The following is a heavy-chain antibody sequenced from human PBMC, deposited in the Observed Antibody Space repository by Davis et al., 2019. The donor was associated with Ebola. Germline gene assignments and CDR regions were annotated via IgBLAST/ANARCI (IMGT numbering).Heavy chain of an antibody. CDR3: AKDRWSIMITFGGVIVNYFDY. V-gene: IGHV1-18*01. J-gene: IGHJ4*02. Sequence: ASVKVSCTASGYTFTSYGSSWVRQAPGQGLEWMGWISAYNGNTNYAQKLQGRVTMTTDTSTSTAYMELSSLRSEDTAVYYCAKDRWSIMITFGGVIVNYFDYWGQGTLVTVSS. CDR2: ISAYNGNT. CDR1: GYTFTSYG. D-gene: IGHD3-16*02.